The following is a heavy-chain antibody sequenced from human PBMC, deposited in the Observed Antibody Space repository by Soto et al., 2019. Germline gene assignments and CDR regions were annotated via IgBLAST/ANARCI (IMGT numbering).Heavy chain of an antibody. D-gene: IGHD2-2*01. CDR2: ISTANNNT. CDR3: ARDPFTTSGSYYYYAMSV. Sequence: ASVKVSCKASGYTFRDFGVSWVRQAPGQGLEWMGWISTANNNTFYAHKVQGRITLITVTSTNTAYMELRSLRSDDTGIYYCARDPFTTSGSYYYYAMSVWGQGTTVTVSS. CDR1: GYTFRDFG. J-gene: IGHJ6*02. V-gene: IGHV1-18*01.